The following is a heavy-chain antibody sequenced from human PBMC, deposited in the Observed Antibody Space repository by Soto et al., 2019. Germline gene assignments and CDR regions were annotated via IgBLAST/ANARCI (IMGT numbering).Heavy chain of an antibody. CDR3: ANRACSSSSCSYVYYFDH. D-gene: IGHD2-2*01. V-gene: IGHV3-23*01. CDR1: GFTFSSYA. CDR2: ISESAGST. J-gene: IGHJ4*02. Sequence: GGSLRLSCAASGFTFSSYAMSWVRQAPGKGLEWVSGISESAGSTYYADSVKGRFTISRENSKNTLFLQMNSLRAEDAAVYYCANRACSSSSCSYVYYFDHWGLGTLVTVSS.